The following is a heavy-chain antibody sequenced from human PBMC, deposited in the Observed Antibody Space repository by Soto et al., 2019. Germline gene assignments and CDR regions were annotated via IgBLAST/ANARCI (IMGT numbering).Heavy chain of an antibody. CDR3: ARHGYNSGLFDF. CDR1: GFSLTTYW. J-gene: IGHJ4*02. D-gene: IGHD6-19*01. Sequence: PGESLKISCKGSGFSLTTYWISWVRQMPGKGLEWMARIDPTDSHIKYGPSFQGHVIISSDKSSNTAYLQWSSLKASDTAIYHCARHGYNSGLFDFWGQGTLVTVSS. CDR2: IDPTDSHI. V-gene: IGHV5-10-1*01.